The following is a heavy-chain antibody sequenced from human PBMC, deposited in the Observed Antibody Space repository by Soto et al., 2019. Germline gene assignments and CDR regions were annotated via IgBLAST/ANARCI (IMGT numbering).Heavy chain of an antibody. Sequence: LSLTCAVYGGSFSGYYWSWIRQPPGKGLEWIGEINHSGSTNYNPSLKSRVTISVDTSKNQFSLKLSSVTAADTAVYYCARGRCSSTSCYYYYGMDVWGQGTTVTVSS. CDR3: ARGRCSSTSCYYYYGMDV. D-gene: IGHD2-2*01. CDR2: INHSGST. CDR1: GGSFSGYY. V-gene: IGHV4-34*01. J-gene: IGHJ6*02.